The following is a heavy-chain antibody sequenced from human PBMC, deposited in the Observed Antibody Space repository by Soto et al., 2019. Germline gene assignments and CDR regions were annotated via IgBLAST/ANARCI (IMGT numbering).Heavy chain of an antibody. CDR3: AKDREPPIFQYSGELDPDY. V-gene: IGHV3-23*01. Sequence: GGSLRLSCAASGFTFSSYAMSWVRQAPGKGLEWVSAISGSGGSKYYADSVKGRFTISRDNSKNTLYLQMNSLRAEDTAVYYCAKDREPPIFQYSGELDPDYWGQGTLVTVSS. D-gene: IGHD1-26*01. CDR1: GFTFSSYA. J-gene: IGHJ4*02. CDR2: ISGSGGSK.